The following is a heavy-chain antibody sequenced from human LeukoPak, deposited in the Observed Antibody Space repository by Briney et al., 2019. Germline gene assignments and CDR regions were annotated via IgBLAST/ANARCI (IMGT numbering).Heavy chain of an antibody. CDR2: IYYSGST. CDR1: GGSISSYY. D-gene: IGHD1-26*01. J-gene: IGHJ3*02. CDR3: ARGLVWSYYRAGAFDI. V-gene: IGHV4-59*01. Sequence: KPSETLSLTCAVSGGSISSYYWSWIRQPPGKGLEWIGYIYYSGSTNYNPSLKSRVTISVDTSKNQFSLKLSSVTAADTAVYYCARGLVWSYYRAGAFDIWGQGTMVTVSS.